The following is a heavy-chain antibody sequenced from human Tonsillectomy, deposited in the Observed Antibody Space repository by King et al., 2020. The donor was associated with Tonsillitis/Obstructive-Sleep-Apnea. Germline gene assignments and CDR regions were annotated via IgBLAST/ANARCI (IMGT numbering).Heavy chain of an antibody. CDR2: INSDGSST. V-gene: IGHV3-74*01. CDR1: GFTFSSYW. D-gene: IGHD2-15*01. CDR3: ARDISYCSGGSCYRGRGSDAFDI. Sequence: VQLVESGGGLVQPGGSLRLSCAASGFTFSSYWMHWVRQAPGKGLVWVSRINSDGSSTSYADSVKGRFTISRDNAKNTLYLQINSLRAEDTAVYYCARDISYCSGGSCYRGRGSDAFDIWGQGTMVTVSS. J-gene: IGHJ3*02.